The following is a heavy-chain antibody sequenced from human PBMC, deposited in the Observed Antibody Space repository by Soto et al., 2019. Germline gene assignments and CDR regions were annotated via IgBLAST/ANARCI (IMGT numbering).Heavy chain of an antibody. D-gene: IGHD1-20*01. CDR2: ISSNGGST. CDR1: GFTFSSYA. J-gene: IGHJ5*02. Sequence: GGSLRLSCAASGFTFSSYAMHWVRQAPGKGLEYVSAISSNGGSTYYANSVKGRFTISRDNSKNTLYLQMGSLRAEDMAVYYCARDGAITGTDRRNKKYNWFDPWGQGTLVTVSS. V-gene: IGHV3-64*01. CDR3: ARDGAITGTDRRNKKYNWFDP.